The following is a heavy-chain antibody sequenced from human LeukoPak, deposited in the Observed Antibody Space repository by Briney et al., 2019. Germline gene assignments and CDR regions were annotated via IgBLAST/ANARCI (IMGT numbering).Heavy chain of an antibody. J-gene: IGHJ6*03. CDR1: GGSISSYY. V-gene: IGHV4-4*07. D-gene: IGHD3-3*01. CDR2: IYTSGST. CDR3: ARDHDFWSEINYYYYMDV. Sequence: PSETLSLTCTVSGGSISSYYWSWIRQPAGKGLEWIGRIYTSGSTNYNPSLKSRVTTSVDTSKNQFSLKLSSVTAADTAVYYCARDHDFWSEINYYYYMDVWGKGTTVTVSS.